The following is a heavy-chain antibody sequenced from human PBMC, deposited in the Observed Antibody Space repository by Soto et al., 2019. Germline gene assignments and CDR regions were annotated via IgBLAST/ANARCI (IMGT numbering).Heavy chain of an antibody. V-gene: IGHV4-31*03. Sequence: QVQLQESGPGLVKPSQTLSLTCTVSGGSISSGGYYWIWIRQHPGKGLEWIGYIYYSGSTYYNPPLQRRVTISVDTSRNQFSLKLSSVTAADTAVYYCARESVDISGLSSYGIDVLGQGTTVTVYS. D-gene: IGHD6-19*01. CDR3: ARESVDISGLSSYGIDV. CDR1: GGSISSGGYY. CDR2: IYYSGST. J-gene: IGHJ6*02.